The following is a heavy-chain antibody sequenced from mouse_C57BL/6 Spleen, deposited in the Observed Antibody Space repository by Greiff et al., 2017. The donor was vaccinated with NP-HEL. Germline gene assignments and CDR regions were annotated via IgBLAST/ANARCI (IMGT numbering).Heavy chain of an antibody. V-gene: IGHV5-17*01. CDR2: ISSGSSTI. Sequence: EVKLVESGGGLVKPGGSLKLSCAASGFTFSDYGMHWVRQAPEKGLEWVAYISSGSSTIYYADTVKGRFTISRDNAKNTLFLQMTSLRSEDTSMYYCARSYYSNLFAYWGQGTLVTVSA. CDR1: GFTFSDYG. J-gene: IGHJ3*01. D-gene: IGHD2-5*01. CDR3: ARSYYSNLFAY.